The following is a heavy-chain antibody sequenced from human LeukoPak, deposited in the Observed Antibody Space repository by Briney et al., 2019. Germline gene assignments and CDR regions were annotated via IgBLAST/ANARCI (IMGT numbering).Heavy chain of an antibody. CDR2: IASDGSST. J-gene: IGHJ4*02. CDR3: ARGRPHGNDY. CDR1: GFTFTSYA. D-gene: IGHD4-23*01. V-gene: IGHV3-74*01. Sequence: GGSLRLSCAASGFTFTSYAMNWVRQAPGKGLVWVSRIASDGSSTTYADSVKGRFSISRDNAKNTLYLQMNSLRVEDTAVYYCARGRPHGNDYWGQGTLVTVSS.